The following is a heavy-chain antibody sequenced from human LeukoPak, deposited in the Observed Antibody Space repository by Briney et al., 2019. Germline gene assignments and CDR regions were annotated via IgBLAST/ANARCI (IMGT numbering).Heavy chain of an antibody. CDR2: ISGSSATI. J-gene: IGHJ5*02. CDR1: GFTFSSYS. Sequence: GGSLSLSFAASGFTFSSYSMNWVRQAPGKGLEWVSYISGSSATIYYVDSVKGRFTISRDNAKNSLYLQMNSLRAEDTAVYYCAREPAAAGKNWFDPWGQGTLVTVSS. D-gene: IGHD6-25*01. V-gene: IGHV3-48*04. CDR3: AREPAAAGKNWFDP.